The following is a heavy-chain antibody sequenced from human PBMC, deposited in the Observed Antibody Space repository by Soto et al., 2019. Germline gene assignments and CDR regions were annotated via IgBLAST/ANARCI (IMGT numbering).Heavy chain of an antibody. CDR3: AKDRTMIVVVIADY. V-gene: IGHV3-23*01. J-gene: IGHJ4*02. Sequence: EVQLLESGGGLVQPGGSLRLSCSASGFTFSSYAMSWVRQAPGKGLEWVSAISGSGGSTYYADSVKGRFTISRDNSKNTLYLQMNSLRAEDTAVYYCAKDRTMIVVVIADYWGQGTLVTVSS. D-gene: IGHD3-22*01. CDR2: ISGSGGST. CDR1: GFTFSSYA.